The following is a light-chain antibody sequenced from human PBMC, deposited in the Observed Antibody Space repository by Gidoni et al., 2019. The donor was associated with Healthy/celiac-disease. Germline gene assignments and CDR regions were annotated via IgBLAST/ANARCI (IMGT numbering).Light chain of an antibody. CDR1: QSINSY. CDR3: QQSYSTPLT. Sequence: DIQLTQSPSSLSASVGDRVTITGRASQSINSYLNWYQQKPGKAPKLLLYAASSLQSGVPSRFSGSGSGTEFTLTISSLQPEDFATYYCQQSYSTPLTFGGGTKVEIK. J-gene: IGKJ4*01. V-gene: IGKV1-39*01. CDR2: AAS.